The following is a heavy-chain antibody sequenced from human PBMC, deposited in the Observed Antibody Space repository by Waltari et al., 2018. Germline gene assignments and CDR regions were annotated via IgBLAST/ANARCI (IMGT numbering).Heavy chain of an antibody. D-gene: IGHD3-3*02. CDR3: ARFSKSANWIDP. V-gene: IGHV4-39*01. CDR1: GGSISSSGSY. CDR2: ISYRGIT. Sequence: QLQLQESGPGLVKPSETLSLTCTVSGGSISSSGSYWGWIRQPPGKGLEWIGSISYRGITYYNTSRMIRGTISVDTSKNQFSLKLTSVIAAETAVFACARFSKSANWIDPWGQGTLVTVSS. J-gene: IGHJ5*02.